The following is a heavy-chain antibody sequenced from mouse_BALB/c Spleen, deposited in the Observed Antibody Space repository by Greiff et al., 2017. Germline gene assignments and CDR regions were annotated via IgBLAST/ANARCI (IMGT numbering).Heavy chain of an antibody. CDR2: INSNGGST. CDR3: AREGLRYGFAY. D-gene: IGHD2-14*01. J-gene: IGHJ3*01. CDR1: GFTFSSYG. Sequence: EVQGVESGGGLVQPGGSLKLSCAASGFTFSSYGMSWVRQTPDKRLELVATINSNGGSTYYPDSVKGRFTISRDNAKNTLYLQMSSLKSEDTAMYYCAREGLRYGFAYWGQGTLVTVSA. V-gene: IGHV5-6-3*01.